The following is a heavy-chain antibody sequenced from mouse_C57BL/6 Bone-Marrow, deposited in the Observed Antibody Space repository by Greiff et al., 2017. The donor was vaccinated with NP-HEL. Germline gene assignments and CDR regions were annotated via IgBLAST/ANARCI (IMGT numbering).Heavy chain of an antibody. CDR3: TMGVYYFDY. CDR2: IDPENGDT. J-gene: IGHJ2*01. Sequence: VQLQQSGAELVRPGASVKLSCTASGFNIKDDYMHWVKQRPEQGLEWIGWIDPENGDTEYASKFQGKATITADTSSNTAYLQLSSLTAEDTAVYYCTMGVYYFDYRGQGTTLTVSS. V-gene: IGHV14-4*01. CDR1: GFNIKDDY.